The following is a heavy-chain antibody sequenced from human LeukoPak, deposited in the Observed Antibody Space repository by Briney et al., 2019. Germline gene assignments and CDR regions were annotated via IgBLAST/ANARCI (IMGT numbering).Heavy chain of an antibody. Sequence: GGSLRLSCAASGFTVSSNYMTWVRQAPGKGLEWVSAISGSGGSTYYADSVKGRFTISRDNSKNTLYLQMNSLRAEDTAVYYCAKGGYCSSTSCYPFDYWGQGTLVTVSS. V-gene: IGHV3-23*01. D-gene: IGHD2-2*01. CDR3: AKGGYCSSTSCYPFDY. CDR1: GFTVSSNY. J-gene: IGHJ4*02. CDR2: ISGSGGST.